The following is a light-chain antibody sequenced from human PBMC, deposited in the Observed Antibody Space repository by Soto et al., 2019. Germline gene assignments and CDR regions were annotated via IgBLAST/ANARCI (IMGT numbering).Light chain of an antibody. V-gene: IGKV2-30*02. CDR2: KVS. CDR1: QSLVHSNGNTF. CDR3: MQGTYAPKT. J-gene: IGKJ1*01. Sequence: EVVMTQSPLSLPVTLGHPASISCRSSQSLVHSNGNTFLTWFQQRPGQSPRRLIYKVSIRDSGVSDRFSGSGSGTDFTLKISRVEAEDVGVYYCMQGTYAPKTFGQGTKVDI.